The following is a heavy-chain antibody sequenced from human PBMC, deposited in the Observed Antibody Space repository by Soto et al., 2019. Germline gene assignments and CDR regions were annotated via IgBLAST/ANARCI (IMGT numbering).Heavy chain of an antibody. CDR1: GYTLTELS. Sequence: ASVKVSCKVSGYTLTELSMHWVRQAPGKGHEWKGGFDPEDGETIYAQQIQGRVTMTEDTSTDTAYMELISMSSEDTAVYYCSTLRIAARQDAFDIWGQGTMVTVSS. CDR2: FDPEDGET. J-gene: IGHJ3*02. CDR3: STLRIAARQDAFDI. V-gene: IGHV1-24*01. D-gene: IGHD6-6*01.